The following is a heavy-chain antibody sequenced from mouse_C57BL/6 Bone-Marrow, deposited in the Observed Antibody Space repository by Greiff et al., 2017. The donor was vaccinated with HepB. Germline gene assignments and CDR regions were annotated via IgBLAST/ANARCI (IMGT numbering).Heavy chain of an antibody. J-gene: IGHJ2*01. D-gene: IGHD1-1*01. V-gene: IGHV1-81*01. CDR1: GYTFTSYG. CDR2: IYPRSGNT. CDR3: ALLLRPGY. Sequence: VKLVESGAELARPGASVKLSCKASGYTFTSYGISWVKQRTGQGLEWIGEIYPRSGNTYYNEKFKGKATLTADKSSSTAYMELRSLTSEDSAVYFCALLLRPGYWGQGTTLTVSS.